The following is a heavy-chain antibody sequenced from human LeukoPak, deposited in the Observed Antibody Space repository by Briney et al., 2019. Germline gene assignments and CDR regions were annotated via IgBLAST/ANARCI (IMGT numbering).Heavy chain of an antibody. CDR1: GFTFSNYA. V-gene: IGHV3-48*04. CDR2: INTNGEGV. Sequence: GGSLRLSCEASGFTFSNYAMNWVRQAPGKGLEWVSYINTNGEGVYYADSVKGRFAISRDNAKNSLYLLMNSLRVEDTALYDCANDAFTNKVPFWGQGTVVTVSS. CDR3: ANDAFTNKVPF. D-gene: IGHD2-8*01. J-gene: IGHJ3*01.